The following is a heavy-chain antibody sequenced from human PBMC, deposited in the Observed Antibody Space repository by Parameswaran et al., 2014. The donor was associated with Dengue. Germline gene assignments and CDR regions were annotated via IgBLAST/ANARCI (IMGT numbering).Heavy chain of an antibody. J-gene: IGHJ6*02. CDR2: IFYRGTT. V-gene: IGHV4-39*01. D-gene: IGHD6-13*01. Sequence: WIRQPPGKGLEWIGSIFYRGTTYYNPSLRSRVTISVDTSKNQFSLKLSSVTATDTAVYYCASEQRLVYAMDLWGQGTTVTVS. CDR3: ASEQRLVYAMDL.